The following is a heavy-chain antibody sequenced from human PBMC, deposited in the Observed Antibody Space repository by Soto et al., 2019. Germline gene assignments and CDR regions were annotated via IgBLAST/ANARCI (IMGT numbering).Heavy chain of an antibody. CDR2: IIPIFGTA. Sequence: QVQLVQSGAEVKKPGSSVKVSCKASGGTFSSYAISWVRQAPGQGLEWMGGIIPIFGTANYAQKFQGRVTITADESTSTAYMELSSLRSEDTAVYYCARGIPADSSGYYSHYYYGMDVWGQGTTVTVSS. D-gene: IGHD3-22*01. J-gene: IGHJ6*02. CDR3: ARGIPADSSGYYSHYYYGMDV. CDR1: GGTFSSYA. V-gene: IGHV1-69*12.